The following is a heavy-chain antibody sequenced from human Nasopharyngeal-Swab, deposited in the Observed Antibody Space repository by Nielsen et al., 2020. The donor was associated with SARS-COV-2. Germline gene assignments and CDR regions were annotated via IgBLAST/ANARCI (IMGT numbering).Heavy chain of an antibody. J-gene: IGHJ6*02. CDR1: GFTVSTNY. V-gene: IGHV3-53*04. CDR3: ARAFDSSGSYYYGMDV. Sequence: GESLKISCAASGFTVSTNYMSWVRQAPGKGLEWVSIIYSGGSTYYAGSVKGRFTISRHNSKNTLYLQMHSLRAEDTAVYYCARAFDSSGSYYYGMDVWGQGTTVTVSS. D-gene: IGHD3-22*01. CDR2: IYSGGST.